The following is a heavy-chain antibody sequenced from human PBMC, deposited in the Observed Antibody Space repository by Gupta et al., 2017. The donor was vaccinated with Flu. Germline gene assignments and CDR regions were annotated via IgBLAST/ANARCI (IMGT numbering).Heavy chain of an antibody. CDR3: ARNDLLSMGL. J-gene: IGHJ6*03. CDR2: IHHGGST. CDR1: GDSIDSDHW. D-gene: IGHD3-10*01. Sequence: QVQLQESGPGLVKHSGTLSLTCAVSGDSIDSDHWWSWVLQPPGKGLEWIGEIHHGGSTTDNPSLRRRVIMSVDKSQNQFTLQVRYVTAADTAVYDVARNDLLSMGLGGKGTTVTVSS. V-gene: IGHV4-4*02.